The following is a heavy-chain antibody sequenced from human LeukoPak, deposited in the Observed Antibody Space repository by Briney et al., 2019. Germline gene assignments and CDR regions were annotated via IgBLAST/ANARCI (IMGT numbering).Heavy chain of an antibody. CDR3: ARVGFYDSSGYLHYYFDY. J-gene: IGHJ4*02. Sequence: SQTLSLTCAISGDSVSSNSAAWNSIRQSPSRGLEWLGRTYYRSKWYNDYAVSVKSRITINPDTSKNQFSLQLNSVTPEDTAVYYCARVGFYDSSGYLHYYFDYWGQGTLVTVSS. CDR2: TYYRSKWYN. CDR1: GDSVSSNSAA. D-gene: IGHD3-22*01. V-gene: IGHV6-1*01.